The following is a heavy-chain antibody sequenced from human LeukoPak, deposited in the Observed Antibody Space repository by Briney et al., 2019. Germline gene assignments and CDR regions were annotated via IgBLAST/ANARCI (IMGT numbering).Heavy chain of an antibody. J-gene: IGHJ4*02. Sequence: ASVKVSCKASGYTFTSYGISWVRQAPGQGLEWMGWISAYSGNTNYAQKLQGRVTIITDTSTSTASMELRRLRSDDTAAYYCARGSKDYYDSSVHYWGQGTLVTVSS. CDR1: GYTFTSYG. D-gene: IGHD3-22*01. CDR2: ISAYSGNT. V-gene: IGHV1-18*01. CDR3: ARGSKDYYDSSVHY.